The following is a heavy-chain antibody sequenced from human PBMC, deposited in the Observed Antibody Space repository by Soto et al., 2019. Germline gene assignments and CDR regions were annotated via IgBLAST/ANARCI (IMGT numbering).Heavy chain of an antibody. Sequence: GGSLRLSCAASGFTFSSYGMHWVRQAPGKGLEWVAVIWYDGINKYYADSVKGRFTISRDNSKNTLYLQMNSLRAEDTAVYYCARDGYCSGGSCYSVPVFDYWGQGTLVTVSS. CDR2: IWYDGINK. CDR1: GFTFSSYG. V-gene: IGHV3-33*01. CDR3: ARDGYCSGGSCYSVPVFDY. D-gene: IGHD2-15*01. J-gene: IGHJ4*02.